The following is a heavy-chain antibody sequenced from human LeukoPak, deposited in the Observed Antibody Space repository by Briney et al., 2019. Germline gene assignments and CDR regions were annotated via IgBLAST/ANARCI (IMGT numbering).Heavy chain of an antibody. CDR3: ARELLGTYYYDSSGLENWFDP. J-gene: IGHJ5*02. Sequence: SVKVSCKASGGTFSSYAISWLRQAPGQGLEWMGRIIPIFGTANYAQKFQGRVTITTDESTSTAYMELSSLRSEDTAVYYCARELLGTYYYDSSGLENWFDPWGQGTLVTVSS. V-gene: IGHV1-69*05. CDR2: IIPIFGTA. CDR1: GGTFSSYA. D-gene: IGHD3-22*01.